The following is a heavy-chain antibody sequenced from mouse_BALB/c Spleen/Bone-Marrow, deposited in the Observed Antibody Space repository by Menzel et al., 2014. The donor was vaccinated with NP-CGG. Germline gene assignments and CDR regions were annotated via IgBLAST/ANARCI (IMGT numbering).Heavy chain of an antibody. Sequence: VQLQQSGAELVKPGASVKLSCTASGFNIKDTHIHWVKQRPEQGLEWIGRIDPANGNTKYDPKFQGKATITADTSSNTAYLQLSSLTSEDTAVYYCARYYYYAMDYWGQGTSVTVSS. CDR1: GFNIKDTH. J-gene: IGHJ4*01. CDR2: IDPANGNT. CDR3: ARYYYYAMDY. V-gene: IGHV14-3*02.